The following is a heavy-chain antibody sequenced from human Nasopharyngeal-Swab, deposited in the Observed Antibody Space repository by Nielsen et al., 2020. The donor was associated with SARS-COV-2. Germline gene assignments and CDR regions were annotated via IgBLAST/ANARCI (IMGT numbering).Heavy chain of an antibody. D-gene: IGHD3-10*01. CDR3: ARDLDWAGFGSVDY. Sequence: GESLKISCAASGFTFSSSWMHWVRQAPGKGLEWVSYISSVGSIIYYADSVKGRFTISRDNAKNSTFLQMNSLRDEDTAVYYCARDLDWAGFGSVDYWGQGALVTVSS. V-gene: IGHV3-48*02. CDR1: GFTFSSSW. J-gene: IGHJ4*02. CDR2: ISSVGSII.